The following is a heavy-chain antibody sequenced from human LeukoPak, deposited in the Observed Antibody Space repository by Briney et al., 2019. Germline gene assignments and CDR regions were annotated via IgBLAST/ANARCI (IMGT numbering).Heavy chain of an antibody. CDR2: FTGSGGST. D-gene: IGHD4-17*01. CDR1: GFTFSSYA. Sequence: GGSLRLSCAASGFTFSSYAMSWVRQAPGKGLECVSTFTGSGGSTFYAGSVKGRFTISRDNSKNTLYMQMNSLRVEDTAVYYCAKDTSVTFGPRNWFDPWGQGTLVTVPS. J-gene: IGHJ5*02. V-gene: IGHV3-23*01. CDR3: AKDTSVTFGPRNWFDP.